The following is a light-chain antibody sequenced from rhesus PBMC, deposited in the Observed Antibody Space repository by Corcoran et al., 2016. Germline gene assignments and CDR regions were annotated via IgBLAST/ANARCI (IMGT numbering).Light chain of an antibody. V-gene: IGKV1S14*01. CDR1: QGITNY. J-gene: IGKJ1*01. CDR3: QQHNSYPPT. CDR2: YNS. Sequence: DIQLNQSPSSLSASIGDTVTITCRASQGITNYLTWYQQKPGKAPKPRFYYNSNLENGVPSRFSGSGSGTDCSLTISSLQPEDFATYYCQQHNSYPPTFGQGTKVEIK.